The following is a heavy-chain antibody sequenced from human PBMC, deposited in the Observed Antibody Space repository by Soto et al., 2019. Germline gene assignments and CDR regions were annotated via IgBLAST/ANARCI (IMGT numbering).Heavy chain of an antibody. D-gene: IGHD3-10*01. Sequence: EVQLVESGGGLVQPGGSLRLSCAASGFTFSSYSMNWVRQAPGKGLEWVSYISSRSSTIYYADSVKGRCTNSRDNAKNPGYQPMYRLGAGDTVVYYCARAGGWELPPGWGQGPLVTVSS. CDR3: ARAGGWELPPG. V-gene: IGHV3-48*01. CDR1: GFTFSSYS. J-gene: IGHJ4*02. CDR2: ISSRSSTI.